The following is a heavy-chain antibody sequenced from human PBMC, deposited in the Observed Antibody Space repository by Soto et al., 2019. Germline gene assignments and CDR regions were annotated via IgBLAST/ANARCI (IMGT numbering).Heavy chain of an antibody. Sequence: ASVKVSCKASGYTFTGYYMHWVRQAPGQGLEWMGWINPNSGGTNYAQKFQGWVTMTRDTSISTAYMELSRLRSDDTAVYYCARAPSPTYYDILTGSRSHFDYWGQGTLVTVSS. V-gene: IGHV1-2*04. CDR2: INPNSGGT. J-gene: IGHJ4*02. D-gene: IGHD3-9*01. CDR3: ARAPSPTYYDILTGSRSHFDY. CDR1: GYTFTGYY.